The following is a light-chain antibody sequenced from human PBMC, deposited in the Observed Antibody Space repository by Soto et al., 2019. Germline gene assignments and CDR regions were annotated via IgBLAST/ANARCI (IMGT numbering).Light chain of an antibody. CDR3: SSYAGSSKV. J-gene: IGLJ1*01. CDR2: EVN. Sequence: QSVLTQPPSASGSPGQSVAISCTGTSSDVGGYNYVSWYQQHPGKAPKLMIYEVNKRPSGVPDRFSGSKSGNTASLTVSGLQAEHEADYYCSSYAGSSKVLGTGTKVTVL. V-gene: IGLV2-8*01. CDR1: SSDVGGYNY.